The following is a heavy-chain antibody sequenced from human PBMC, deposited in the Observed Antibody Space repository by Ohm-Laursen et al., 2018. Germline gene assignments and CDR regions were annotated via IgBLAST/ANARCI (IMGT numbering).Heavy chain of an antibody. Sequence: GTLSLTCTVSGDSISGRYWSWIRQPPGKGLEWIGNIDDNGNTTYNPSLQSRVTISINTSKNQFSLQLRFVTAADTAVYHCAGAPNLYYFDYWGQGTLVTVSS. D-gene: IGHD1-26*01. CDR1: GDSISGRY. CDR3: AGAPNLYYFDY. CDR2: IDDNGNT. J-gene: IGHJ4*02. V-gene: IGHV4-59*08.